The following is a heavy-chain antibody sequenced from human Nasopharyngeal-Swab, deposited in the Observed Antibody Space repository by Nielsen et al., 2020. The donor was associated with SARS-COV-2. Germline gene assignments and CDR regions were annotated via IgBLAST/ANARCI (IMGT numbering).Heavy chain of an antibody. CDR2: IKEDGSEK. J-gene: IGHJ4*02. D-gene: IGHD2-15*01. Sequence: GESLKISCAASGFTFGNYWMSWVRQAPGKRLEWVANIKEDGSEKDYVDSVKGRFTISRDNAKTSLYLQMNNLRVDDTAVYFCARMGGGTNFDVWGQGTLVTVSS. CDR1: GFTFGNYW. V-gene: IGHV3-7*03. CDR3: ARMGGGTNFDV.